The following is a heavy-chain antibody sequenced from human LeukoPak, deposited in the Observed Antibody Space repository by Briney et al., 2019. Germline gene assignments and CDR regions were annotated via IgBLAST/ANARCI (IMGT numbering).Heavy chain of an antibody. CDR3: ARACEYGWFDP. D-gene: IGHD4-17*01. V-gene: IGHV1-2*02. Sequence: SVKVSCKASGYTFTDYFLHWLRQAPGQGLEWMGWINPKTGATNYAQRFQGRVTMTRDSSITTGNMELNRLTSDDTAPYSCARACEYGWFDPWGQGNLFTVSS. J-gene: IGHJ5*02. CDR1: GYTFTDYF. CDR2: INPKTGAT.